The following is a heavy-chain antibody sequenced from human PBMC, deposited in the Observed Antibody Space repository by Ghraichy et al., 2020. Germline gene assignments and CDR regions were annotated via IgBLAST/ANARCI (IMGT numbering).Heavy chain of an antibody. CDR2: INHSGST. CDR1: GGSFSGYY. Sequence: SQTLSLTCAVYGGSFSGYYWSWIRQPPGKGLEWIGEINHSGSTNYNPSLKSRVTISVDTSKNQFSLKLSSVTAADTAVYYCAIRDPFLPNDAFDIWGQGTMVTVSS. D-gene: IGHD4-17*01. V-gene: IGHV4-34*01. CDR3: AIRDPFLPNDAFDI. J-gene: IGHJ3*02.